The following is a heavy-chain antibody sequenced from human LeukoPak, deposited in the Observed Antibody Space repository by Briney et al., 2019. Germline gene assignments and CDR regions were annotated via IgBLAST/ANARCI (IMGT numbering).Heavy chain of an antibody. CDR2: MSGSGGST. CDR1: IFIFSSNS. J-gene: IGHJ4*02. D-gene: IGHD2-15*01. V-gene: IGHV3-23*01. Sequence: GGSLRLSCAASIFIFSSNSMTWVRQAPWKGLEWVSAMSGSGGSTYYADSVKGRFTISRDNSKNTLYLQMNSLRAEDTAVYYCAKDPLGYCSGGSCYGYWGQGTLVTVSS. CDR3: AKDPLGYCSGGSCYGY.